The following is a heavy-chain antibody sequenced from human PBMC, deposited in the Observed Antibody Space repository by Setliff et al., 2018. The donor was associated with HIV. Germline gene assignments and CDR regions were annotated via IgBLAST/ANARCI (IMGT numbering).Heavy chain of an antibody. CDR3: ARRIFHSSFPSFDS. Sequence: SETLSLTCTVSGGSISSSSYYWGWIRQPPGKGLEWIGSIYYSGSTYYNPSLKSRVTISVDTSKNQFSLKVTSVTAADTAVYYCARRIFHSSFPSFDSWGQGTLVTVSS. CDR1: GGSISSSSYY. CDR2: IYYSGST. D-gene: IGHD2-15*01. J-gene: IGHJ4*02. V-gene: IGHV4-39*01.